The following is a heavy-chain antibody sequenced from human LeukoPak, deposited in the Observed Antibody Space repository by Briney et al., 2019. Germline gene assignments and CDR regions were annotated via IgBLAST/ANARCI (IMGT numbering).Heavy chain of an antibody. CDR3: ARAGYYYDSSGYFDY. V-gene: IGHV3-33*01. CDR2: IWYDGSNK. D-gene: IGHD3-22*01. J-gene: IGHJ4*02. CDR1: GFTFSSYG. Sequence: GGSLRLSCAASGFTFSSYGMHWVRQAPAKGLEGVAVIWYDGSNKYYADSVKGRFTISRDNSKNTLYLQMKSLRAEDTAVYYCARAGYYYDSSGYFDYWGQGTLVTVSS.